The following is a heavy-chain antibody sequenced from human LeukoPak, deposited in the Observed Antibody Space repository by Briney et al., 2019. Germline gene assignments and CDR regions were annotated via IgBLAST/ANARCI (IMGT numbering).Heavy chain of an antibody. CDR3: ARGLDYYVWGSYLAFDY. D-gene: IGHD3-16*02. CDR2: IYTSGST. J-gene: IGHJ4*02. Sequence: SQTLSLTCTVSGGSISSGSYYWSWIRQPGGKGLEWIGRIYTSGSTNYNPSLKSRVTISVDTSKNQFSLKLSSVTAADTAVYYCARGLDYYVWGSYLAFDYWCQGTLVTVSS. CDR1: GGSISSGSYY. V-gene: IGHV4-61*02.